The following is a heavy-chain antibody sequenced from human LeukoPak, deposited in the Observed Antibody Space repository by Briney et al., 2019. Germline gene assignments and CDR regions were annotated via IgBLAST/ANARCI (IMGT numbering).Heavy chain of an antibody. CDR2: IYYSGST. J-gene: IGHJ6*02. CDR3: AGGYCSGGSCGTNYYGMDV. Sequence: PSETLSLTCTVSGGSISSSSYYWGWLRQPPGKGREGIGSIYYSGSTYYNPSLKSRVTISVDTSKNQFSLKLSSVTAADTAVDYCAGGYCSGGSCGTNYYGMDVWGQGTTVTVSS. CDR1: GGSISSSSYY. D-gene: IGHD2-15*01. V-gene: IGHV4-39*07.